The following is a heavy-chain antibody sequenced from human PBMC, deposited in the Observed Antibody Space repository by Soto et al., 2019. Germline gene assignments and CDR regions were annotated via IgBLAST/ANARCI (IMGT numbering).Heavy chain of an antibody. CDR2: ISSSTSYV. V-gene: IGHV3-21*01. CDR1: GFTFSRYG. D-gene: IGHD2-2*01. Sequence: EVQLVESGGGLVKPGGSLRLSCAASGFTFSRYGMNWVRQAPGKGLEWVSSISSSTSYVYYADSVKGRFSVSRDNAKKILYLEMYALRTEDTAVYYCARYPSEGRVGNWFESWGQGTLVTVSS. J-gene: IGHJ5*01. CDR3: ARYPSEGRVGNWFES.